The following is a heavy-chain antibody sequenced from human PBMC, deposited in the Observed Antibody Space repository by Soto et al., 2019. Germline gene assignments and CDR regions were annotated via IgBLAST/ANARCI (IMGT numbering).Heavy chain of an antibody. J-gene: IGHJ4*02. CDR3: AKCLLRYFDWLPTHYFDY. CDR1: GFTFSSYA. V-gene: IGHV3-23*01. Sequence: SLRLSCAASGFTFSSYAMSWVRQAPGKGLEWVSAISGSGGSTYYADSVKGRFTISRDNSKNTLYLQMNSLRAEDTAVYYCAKCLLRYFDWLPTHYFDYWGQGTLVTVSS. CDR2: ISGSGGST. D-gene: IGHD3-9*01.